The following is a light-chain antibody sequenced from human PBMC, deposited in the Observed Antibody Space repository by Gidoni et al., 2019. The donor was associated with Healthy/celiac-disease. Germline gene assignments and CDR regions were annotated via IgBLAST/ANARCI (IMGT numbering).Light chain of an antibody. CDR1: QSISSY. J-gene: IGKJ4*01. V-gene: IGKV1-39*01. Sequence: DSQMTQYPSSPSASVGDRVTITCRASQSISSYLNWYQQKPGKAPKLLIYAASSLQSGVPSRFSGSGSGTDFTLTISSLQPADFATYYCQQSSRPPLTFGGGTKVEIK. CDR3: QQSSRPPLT. CDR2: AAS.